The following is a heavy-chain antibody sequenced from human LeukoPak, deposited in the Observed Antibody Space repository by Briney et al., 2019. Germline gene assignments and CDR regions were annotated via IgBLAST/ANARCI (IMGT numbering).Heavy chain of an antibody. V-gene: IGHV3-48*01. D-gene: IGHD3-16*01. Sequence: GGSLRLSCAASGFTFSSYSMNWVRQAPGKGLEWISYISGSGSVSYYEDSVKGRFTISRDNSKNTLYLQVNRLRAEDTAVYYCARDGGWPGYFDIWGQGTMVTVSS. CDR1: GFTFSSYS. J-gene: IGHJ3*02. CDR3: ARDGGWPGYFDI. CDR2: ISGSGSVS.